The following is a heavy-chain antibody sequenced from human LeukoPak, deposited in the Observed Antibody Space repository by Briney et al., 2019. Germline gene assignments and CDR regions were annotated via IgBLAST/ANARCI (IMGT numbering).Heavy chain of an antibody. J-gene: IGHJ6*02. V-gene: IGHV3-53*05. CDR2: LYTGGST. CDR1: GFTVSSNY. Sequence: GGSLRLSCAASGFTVSSNYMSWVRQAPGKGLEWVSVLYTGGSTYYADSVKGRFTISRDNSKNTLYLQMNGLRAEDTAVYFCAKDIGQVGATPMDVWGQGTTVTVSS. D-gene: IGHD1-26*01. CDR3: AKDIGQVGATPMDV.